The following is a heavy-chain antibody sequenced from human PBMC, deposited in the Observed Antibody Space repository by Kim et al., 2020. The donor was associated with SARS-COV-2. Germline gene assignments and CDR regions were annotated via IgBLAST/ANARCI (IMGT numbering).Heavy chain of an antibody. CDR2: FDPEDAET. CDR1: GYTLAELS. Sequence: ASVKVSCKVSGYTLAELSMHWVRQAPGKGLEWMGGFDPEDAETIYAQKFQGRVTMTEDTSTDTAYMELSSLRSEDTAVYYCATGPAAIPERRDCNWFDPWGQGTLVTVSS. V-gene: IGHV1-24*01. CDR3: ATGPAAIPERRDCNWFDP. J-gene: IGHJ5*02. D-gene: IGHD2-2*02.